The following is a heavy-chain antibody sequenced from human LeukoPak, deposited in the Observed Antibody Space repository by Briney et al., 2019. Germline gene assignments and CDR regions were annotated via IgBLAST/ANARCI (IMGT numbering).Heavy chain of an antibody. Sequence: SGPTLVNPIQTLTLTCTFSAFSLSSSGVGVGWIRQPPGKALEWLALIYWDDDKRYSPSLKSRLTITKDTSKNQVVLTMTKMDPLDTATYYCAIHRTTATTLAFDYWGQGTLVTVSS. V-gene: IGHV2-5*02. CDR1: AFSLSSSGVG. J-gene: IGHJ4*02. CDR3: AIHRTTATTLAFDY. CDR2: IYWDDDK. D-gene: IGHD1-14*01.